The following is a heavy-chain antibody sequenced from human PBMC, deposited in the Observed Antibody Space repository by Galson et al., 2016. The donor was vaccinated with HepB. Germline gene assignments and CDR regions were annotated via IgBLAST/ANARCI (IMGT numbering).Heavy chain of an antibody. D-gene: IGHD4-17*01. J-gene: IGHJ4*02. V-gene: IGHV3-33*01. CDR1: GFSFRSYD. CDR3: ARNRSTVTYLDY. CDR2: ISYDGNNI. Sequence: SLRLSCAASGFSFRSYDMHWVRQAPGKGLEWVAGISYDGNNINYGYSVKGRFTISRDNSKNTLYLQMNSLRAKDTAVYFCARNRSTVTYLDYWGQGTLVSVSS.